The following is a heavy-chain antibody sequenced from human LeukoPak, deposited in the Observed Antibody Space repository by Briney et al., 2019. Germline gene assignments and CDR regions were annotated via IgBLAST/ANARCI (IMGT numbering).Heavy chain of an antibody. CDR1: GSISSYY. D-gene: IGHD4-23*01. CDR2: SYFTGNP. J-gene: IGHJ4*02. V-gene: IGHV4-59*08. Sequence: SETLSLTCIVSGSISSYYWTRIRQPPGKGLEWIGYSYFTGNPNYNPSLKSRVTISVDPPKNQFSLELTSVTAADTAVYYCAGLRSTVAWASFDYWGQGILVTVSS. CDR3: AGLRSTVAWASFDY.